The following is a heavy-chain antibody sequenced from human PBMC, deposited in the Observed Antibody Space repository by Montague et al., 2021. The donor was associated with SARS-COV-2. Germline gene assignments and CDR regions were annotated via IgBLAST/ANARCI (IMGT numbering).Heavy chain of an antibody. CDR3: ARPPGGLLWFGEFDY. D-gene: IGHD3-10*01. J-gene: IGHJ4*02. Sequence: SETLSLTCTVSGGSISSSSYYWGWLRQLPGRGLEWIGSIYYSGSTYYNPSLKSRVTISVDTSKNQFSLKLSSVTAADTAVYYCARPPGGLLWFGEFDYWGQGTLVTVSS. CDR2: IYYSGST. V-gene: IGHV4-39*01. CDR1: GGSISSSSYY.